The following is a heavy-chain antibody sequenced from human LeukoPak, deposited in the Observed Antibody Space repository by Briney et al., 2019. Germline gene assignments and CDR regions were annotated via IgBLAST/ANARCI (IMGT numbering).Heavy chain of an antibody. Sequence: PGGSLRLSCTVSGFTVSSNSMSWVRQAPGKGLEWVSFIYSDNTHYSDSVKGRFTISRDNSKNTLYLQMDSLISEDSAVYYCARDLPGDYTAYWGQGTLVTVSS. V-gene: IGHV3-66*03. CDR1: GFTVSSNS. D-gene: IGHD4-17*01. J-gene: IGHJ4*02. CDR2: IYSDNT. CDR3: ARDLPGDYTAY.